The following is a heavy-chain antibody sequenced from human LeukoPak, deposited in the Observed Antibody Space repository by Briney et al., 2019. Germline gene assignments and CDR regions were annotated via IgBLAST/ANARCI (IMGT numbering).Heavy chain of an antibody. CDR3: ITDLG. CDR1: GFIFSNYW. V-gene: IGHV3-7*01. CDR2: IKPDGSGE. D-gene: IGHD1-14*01. J-gene: IGHJ4*02. Sequence: GGSLRLSCAASGFIFSNYWMTWVRQAPGKALEWVANIKPDGSGEYYVDSLKGRFTISRDNAKSTVYLQMNSLRVEDTAVYYCITDLGWGQGTLVTVSS.